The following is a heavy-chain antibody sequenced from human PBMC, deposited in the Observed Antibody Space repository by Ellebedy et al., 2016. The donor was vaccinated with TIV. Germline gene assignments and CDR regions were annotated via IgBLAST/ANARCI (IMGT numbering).Heavy chain of an antibody. D-gene: IGHD3-3*01. Sequence: ASVKVSXXASGYTFTSYYMHWVRQAPGQGLEWMGIINPSGGSTSYAQKFQGRVTMTRDTSTSTAYMELRSLRSDDTAVYYCARRMTYYDFWSGYLYYYYMDVWGKGTTVTVSS. J-gene: IGHJ6*03. CDR2: INPSGGST. V-gene: IGHV1-46*01. CDR3: ARRMTYYDFWSGYLYYYYMDV. CDR1: GYTFTSYY.